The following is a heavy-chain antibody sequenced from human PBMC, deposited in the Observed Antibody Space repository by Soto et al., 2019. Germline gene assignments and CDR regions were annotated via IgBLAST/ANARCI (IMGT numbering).Heavy chain of an antibody. D-gene: IGHD6-6*01. CDR3: ARGSSSSVSGYWYFDL. CDR1: GGSISSGDYY. Sequence: QVQLQESGPGLVKPSQTLSLTCTVSGGSISSGDYYWSWIRQPPGKGLEWIGYIYYSGSTYYNPSLKSRVTISVDTSKNQFSLKLSSVTAADTAVYYCARGSSSSVSGYWYFDLWGRGTLVTVSS. CDR2: IYYSGST. J-gene: IGHJ2*01. V-gene: IGHV4-30-4*01.